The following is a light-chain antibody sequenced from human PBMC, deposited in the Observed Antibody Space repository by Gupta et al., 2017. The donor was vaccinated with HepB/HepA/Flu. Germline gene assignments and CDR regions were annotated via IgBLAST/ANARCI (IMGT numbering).Light chain of an antibody. Sequence: SVLPHPPSAPGTPGQRVTISCSASSSNIGSNTVNWYQQLPGTAPRLLIYSNNQRPAWVPDRFAGSKSGTSASLAISGLQSEDEADYYCAAWDDSLFVVFGGGTKLTVL. V-gene: IGLV1-44*01. CDR3: AAWDDSLFVV. J-gene: IGLJ2*01. CDR2: SNN. CDR1: SSNIGSNT.